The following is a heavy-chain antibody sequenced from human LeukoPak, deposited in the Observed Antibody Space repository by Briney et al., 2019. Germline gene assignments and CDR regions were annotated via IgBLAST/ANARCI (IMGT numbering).Heavy chain of an antibody. CDR1: GFIFDDYA. V-gene: IGHV3-9*01. CDR2: ISWNSNTI. Sequence: PGGSLRLSCVTSGFIFDDYAMHWVRQAPGKGLEWVSGISWNSNTIGYADSVKGRFTISRDNAKNSLYLQMNSLRAEDTAVYYCAGRGSPGSFDYWGQGTLVTVSS. J-gene: IGHJ4*02. CDR3: AGRGSPGSFDY. D-gene: IGHD1-26*01.